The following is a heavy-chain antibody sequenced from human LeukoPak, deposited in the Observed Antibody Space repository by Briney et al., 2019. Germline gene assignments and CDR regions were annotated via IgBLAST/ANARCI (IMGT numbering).Heavy chain of an antibody. CDR3: ARDQYYYRYFDWLSPLFDY. V-gene: IGHV1-2*02. CDR2: INPNSGGT. Sequence: ASVKVSCKASGYTFTSYYMHWVRQAPGQGLEWMGWINPNSGGTNYAQKFQGRVTMTRDTSISTAYMELSRLRSDDTAVYYCARDQYYYRYFDWLSPLFDYWGQGTLVTVSS. D-gene: IGHD3-9*01. J-gene: IGHJ4*02. CDR1: GYTFTSYY.